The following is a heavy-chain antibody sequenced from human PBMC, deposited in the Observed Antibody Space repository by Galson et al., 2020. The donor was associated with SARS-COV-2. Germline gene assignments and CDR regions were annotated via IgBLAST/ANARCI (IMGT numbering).Heavy chain of an antibody. CDR2: IYYSGST. V-gene: IGHV4-30-4*01. Sequence: ETSETLSLTCTVSGGSISSGDYYWSWIRQPPGKGLEWIGYIYYSGSTYYNPSLKSRVTISVDTSKNQFSLKLSSVTAADTAVYYCASLPRGIVGVGGFDYWGQGTLVTVSS. CDR3: ASLPRGIVGVGGFDY. CDR1: GGSISSGDYY. J-gene: IGHJ4*02. D-gene: IGHD2-2*01.